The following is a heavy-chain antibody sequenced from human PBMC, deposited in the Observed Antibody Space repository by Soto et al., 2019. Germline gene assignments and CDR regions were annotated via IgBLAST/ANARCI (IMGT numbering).Heavy chain of an antibody. V-gene: IGHV4-31*03. CDR2: IYYSGIT. Sequence: PSETLSLTCTVSGGSIGSGGYWWSWIRQRPGKGLEWIGYIYYSGITYYNPSLKSRVTISVDTSKNQFSLKSSSVTAADTAVYYCARSPGYYFDYWGQGTLVTVSS. J-gene: IGHJ4*02. CDR1: GGSIGSGGYW. CDR3: ARSPGYYFDY.